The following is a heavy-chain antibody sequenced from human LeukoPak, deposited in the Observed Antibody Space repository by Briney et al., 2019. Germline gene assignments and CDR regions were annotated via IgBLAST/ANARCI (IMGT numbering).Heavy chain of an antibody. CDR1: GFTFSTYV. Sequence: GGSLRLSCAASGFTFSTYVMNWFRQAPGKGLEWVSTISVGAEYIFYADSVKGRFTISRDDSNNALYLQMHSLRAEDTALYYCARAPPFLKYFDYWGQGTLVTVSS. D-gene: IGHD3-3*01. CDR2: ISVGAEYI. J-gene: IGHJ4*02. V-gene: IGHV3-23*01. CDR3: ARAPPFLKYFDY.